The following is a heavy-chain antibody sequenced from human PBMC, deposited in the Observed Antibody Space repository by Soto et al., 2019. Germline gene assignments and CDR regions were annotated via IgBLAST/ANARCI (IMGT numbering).Heavy chain of an antibody. V-gene: IGHV4-39*01. CDR2: IYYSGSN. J-gene: IGHJ6*02. Sequence: ETLSLTCSVSGGCTSSTAYYWAWTRQPPGKGLEWIGTIYYSGSNYSNPSLKSRVAMSIDTSKNQFTLEMSSVTAADTAVYYCASIRYEDISGAIDVWGQGVTVTVSS. CDR3: ASIRYEDISGAIDV. D-gene: IGHD2-15*01. CDR1: GGCTSSTAYY.